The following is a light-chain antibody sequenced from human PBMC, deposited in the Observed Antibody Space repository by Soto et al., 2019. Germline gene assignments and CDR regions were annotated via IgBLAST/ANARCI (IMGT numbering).Light chain of an antibody. J-gene: IGLJ1*01. V-gene: IGLV2-14*01. CDR1: SSDVGGYNY. CDR2: DVS. Sequence: QSVLTQPASVSGSPGQSITISCTGTSSDVGGYNYVSWYQQHPGKALKLMIYDVSNRPPGVSNRFSGSKSGNTASLTISGLQAEDEADYYCSSYTSSSTLYVFGTGTRVTVL. CDR3: SSYTSSSTLYV.